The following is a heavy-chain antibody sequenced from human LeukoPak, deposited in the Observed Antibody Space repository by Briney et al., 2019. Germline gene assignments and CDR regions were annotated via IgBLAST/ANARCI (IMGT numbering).Heavy chain of an antibody. V-gene: IGHV3-23*01. CDR2: ISGSGGST. D-gene: IGHD6-13*01. CDR1: GFTFSSYA. CDR3: AKGRSSWYPLGY. J-gene: IGHJ4*02. Sequence: GGSLRLSCAASGFTFSSYAMSWVRQAPGKGLEWVSAISGSGGSTYYADPVKGRFTISRDNSKNTQYLQMNSLRAEDTAVYYCAKGRSSWYPLGYWGQGTLVTVSS.